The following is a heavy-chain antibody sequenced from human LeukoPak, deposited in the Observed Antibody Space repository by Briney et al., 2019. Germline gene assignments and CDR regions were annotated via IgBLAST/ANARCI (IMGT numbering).Heavy chain of an antibody. CDR1: GGSISSYY. CDR3: ARKQFREYYFDY. CDR2: IYFTGST. V-gene: IGHV4-59*08. J-gene: IGHJ4*02. D-gene: IGHD3-10*01. Sequence: SETLSLTCTVSGGSISSYYWSWIRQPPGKGLEWNGYIYFTGSTNYNPSLKSRVTISVDTSKNQFSLKLSSVTAADTAVYYCARKQFREYYFDYWGQGTLVTVSS.